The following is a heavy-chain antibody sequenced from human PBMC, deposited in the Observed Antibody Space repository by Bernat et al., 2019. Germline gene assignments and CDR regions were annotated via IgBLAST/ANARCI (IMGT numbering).Heavy chain of an antibody. CDR3: AKDRAARGLDYFDY. CDR1: GFSFSSYW. CDR2: IKPDGSEK. J-gene: IGHJ4*02. V-gene: IGHV3-7*03. D-gene: IGHD6-6*01. Sequence: EVQLVESGGGLVQPGGSLRLSCVASGFSFSSYWMSWVRQAPGKGLEWVANIKPDGSEKYYVDSVKGRFTISRDNAKNSLYLQMNSLRAEDTAVYYCAKDRAARGLDYFDYWGQGTLVTVSS.